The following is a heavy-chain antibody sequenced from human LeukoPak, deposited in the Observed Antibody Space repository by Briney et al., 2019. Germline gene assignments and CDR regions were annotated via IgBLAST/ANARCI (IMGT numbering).Heavy chain of an antibody. Sequence: PGGSLRLSCAASGFTFNKAWMNWVRQAPGMGLEWVGRIKTKTDGGTADYAEPVKGRFTISGGDSENTLYLQMNNLKTEDTAVYYCTTYRDPRVGPTYFHFYAMDVWGQGTTVTASS. CDR2: IKTKTDGGTA. CDR3: TTYRDPRVGPTYFHFYAMDV. J-gene: IGHJ6*02. V-gene: IGHV3-15*01. D-gene: IGHD1-26*01. CDR1: GFTFNKAW.